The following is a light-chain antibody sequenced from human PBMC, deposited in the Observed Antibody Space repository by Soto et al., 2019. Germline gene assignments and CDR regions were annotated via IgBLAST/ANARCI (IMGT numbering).Light chain of an antibody. CDR1: ETVATN. V-gene: IGKV3-15*01. CDR3: QQYFEWPPMT. J-gene: IGKJ1*01. Sequence: IVMTQSPPTLSVSPGERATLSCWASETVATNLAWYQQKPGQAPRLLISGASTRAAGISDRFRGSGSGTEFTLTISSLRSEDSAIYYCQQYFEWPPMTFGQRTKVDIK. CDR2: GAS.